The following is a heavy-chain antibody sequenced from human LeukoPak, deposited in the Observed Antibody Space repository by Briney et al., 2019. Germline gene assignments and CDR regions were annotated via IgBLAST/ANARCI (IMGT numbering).Heavy chain of an antibody. CDR3: ARSGGYYFYMDV. Sequence: ASVKVSCKASGGTFSSYAISWVRQAPGQGLEWMGGIIPIFGTANYAQKFQGRVTITADKSTSTAYMELRNLKSDDTAVYYCARSGGYYFYMDVWGKGTTVTVSS. CDR2: IIPIFGTA. CDR1: GGTFSSYA. V-gene: IGHV1-69*06. J-gene: IGHJ6*03. D-gene: IGHD1-26*01.